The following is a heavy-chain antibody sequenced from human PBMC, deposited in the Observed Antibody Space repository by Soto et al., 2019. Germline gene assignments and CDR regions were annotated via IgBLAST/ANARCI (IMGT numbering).Heavy chain of an antibody. D-gene: IGHD1-26*01. J-gene: IGHJ3*02. CDR1: GFTFTRSA. CDR2: IVVGSGKT. V-gene: IGHV1-58*01. CDR3: AAVRGAVGTTYAFDI. Sequence: SVKVSCKASGFTFTRSAVQWVRQARGQRLEWIGWIVVGSGKTSYAQKFQGRVTITSDMSTSAVYTELSSLRTEDTAVYYCAAVRGAVGTTYAFDIWGRGTMVTVSS.